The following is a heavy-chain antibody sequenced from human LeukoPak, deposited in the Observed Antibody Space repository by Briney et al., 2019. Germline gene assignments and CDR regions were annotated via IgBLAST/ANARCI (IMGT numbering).Heavy chain of an antibody. V-gene: IGHV3-30-3*01. CDR3: ARTYNFWSGYYSDAFDI. CDR2: ISYDGSNK. D-gene: IGHD3-3*01. J-gene: IGHJ3*02. Sequence: GGSLRPSCAASGFTFSSYAMHWVRQAPGKGLEWVAVISYDGSNKYYADSVKGRFTISRDNSKNTLYLQMNSLRAEDTAVYYCARTYNFWSGYYSDAFDIWGQGTMVTVSS. CDR1: GFTFSSYA.